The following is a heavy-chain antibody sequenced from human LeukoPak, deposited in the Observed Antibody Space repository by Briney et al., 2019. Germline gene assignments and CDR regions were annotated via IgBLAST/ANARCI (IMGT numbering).Heavy chain of an antibody. CDR1: GGTFSSYA. CDR2: IIPIFGTA. CDR3: ARAPYCGGDCGAFGY. D-gene: IGHD2-21*01. J-gene: IGHJ4*02. Sequence: SVKVSCKAYGGTFSSYAISWVRQAPGQGLEWMGGIIPIFGTANYAQKFQGRVTITTDESTSTAYMELSSLRSEDTAVYYCARAPYCGGDCGAFGYWGQGTLVTVSS. V-gene: IGHV1-69*05.